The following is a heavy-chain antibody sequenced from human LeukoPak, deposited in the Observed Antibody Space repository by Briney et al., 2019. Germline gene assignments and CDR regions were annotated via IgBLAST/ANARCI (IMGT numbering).Heavy chain of an antibody. CDR2: INPSGGST. CDR1: GYTFTSYY. CDR3: ARGVALYVYPEGTFFDY. D-gene: IGHD1-7*01. Sequence: GASVKVSCKASGYTFTSYYMHWVRQAPGQGLEWMGIINPSGGSTSYAQKFQGRVTMTRDTSTSTVYMELSSLRSEDTAVYYCARGVALYVYPEGTFFDYWGQGTLVTVSS. J-gene: IGHJ4*02. V-gene: IGHV1-46*01.